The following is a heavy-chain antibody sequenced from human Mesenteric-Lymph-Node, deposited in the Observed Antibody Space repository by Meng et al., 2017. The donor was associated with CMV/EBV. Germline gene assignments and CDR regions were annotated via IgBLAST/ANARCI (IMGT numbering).Heavy chain of an antibody. J-gene: IGHJ4*02. CDR1: CTW. D-gene: IGHD3-3*01. Sequence: CTWWSWVRQPPGKGLEWIGYIYSSGSTYYNPSLKSRVTISVDTSKNQFSLKLSSVTAADTAVYYCARGLTKYDFWSGPPAYYFDYWGQGTLVTVSS. V-gene: IGHV4-31*02. CDR2: IYSSGST. CDR3: ARGLTKYDFWSGPPAYYFDY.